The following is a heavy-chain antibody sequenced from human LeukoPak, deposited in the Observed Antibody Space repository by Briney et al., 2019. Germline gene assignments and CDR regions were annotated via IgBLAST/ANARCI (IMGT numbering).Heavy chain of an antibody. J-gene: IGHJ4*02. CDR2: INRDGSIT. CDR3: ARDYHDSNGYYSNAFDH. Sequence: GGSLRLSCVGSGFTFSVHWVRQAPGKGLEWVAHINRDGSITRYADSVKGRFTISRDNAENTMYLQMNSLRVGDTAVYYCARDYHDSNGYYSNAFDHWGQGSLLAVSS. V-gene: IGHV3-74*01. D-gene: IGHD3-22*01. CDR1: GFTFS.